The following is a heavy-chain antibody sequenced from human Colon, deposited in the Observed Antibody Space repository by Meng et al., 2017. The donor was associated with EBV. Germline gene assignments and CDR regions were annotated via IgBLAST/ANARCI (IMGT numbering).Heavy chain of an antibody. J-gene: IGHJ4*02. CDR3: ARVGAYCGGDCYHPR. Sequence: QVQLRELGPGLVKPSGTLSLTCAVPGGSLSSRNWWSWVRQPPGKGLEWIGEIYHSGSTNYNPSLKSRVTISVDESKNQFSLRLSSVTAADTAVYYCARVGAYCGGDCYHPRWGQGTLVTVSS. D-gene: IGHD2-21*02. CDR2: IYHSGST. V-gene: IGHV4-4*02. CDR1: GGSLSSRNW.